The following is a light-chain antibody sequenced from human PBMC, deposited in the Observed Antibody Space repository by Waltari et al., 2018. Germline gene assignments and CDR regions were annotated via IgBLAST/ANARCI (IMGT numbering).Light chain of an antibody. V-gene: IGKV3-15*01. CDR2: GAS. CDR3: QQYNDWPYT. Sequence: EIVMTQSPVTLSVSPGERAALSCRSSQSVRTNLAWYQQRPGPTPRLLIYGASTRAAEIPARFSGSGSGTEFTLTISSLQSEDFAVYYCQQYNDWPYTFGQGTKLEI. J-gene: IGKJ2*01. CDR1: QSVRTN.